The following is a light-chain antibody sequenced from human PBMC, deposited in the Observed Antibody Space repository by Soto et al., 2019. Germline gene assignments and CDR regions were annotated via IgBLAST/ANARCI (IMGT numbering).Light chain of an antibody. J-gene: IGKJ4*01. CDR2: DAS. V-gene: IGKV1-33*01. CDR1: QDINNY. Sequence: DIQMTQSPSSLSASVGDRVTITCQASQDINNYLNWYQQKSGKAPKLLIYDASDLETGVPSRFSGSGSGTDFTFTISSLQPGDIATYYCQQYDNLPLTFGGGTKVDIK. CDR3: QQYDNLPLT.